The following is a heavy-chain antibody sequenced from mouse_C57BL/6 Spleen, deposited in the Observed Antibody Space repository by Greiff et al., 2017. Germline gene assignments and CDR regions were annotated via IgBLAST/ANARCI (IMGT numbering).Heavy chain of an antibody. CDR3: ARLRSDYFDY. Sequence: VQLQQPGAELVKPGASVQLSCKASGYTFTSYWMHWVKQRPGRGLEWIGRMDPNSGVTKYNEKFKSKATLTVDKPSSTAYMQLSSLTSEDSAVYYCARLRSDYFDYWGQGTTLTVSS. CDR2: MDPNSGVT. V-gene: IGHV1-72*01. J-gene: IGHJ2*01. CDR1: GYTFTSYW.